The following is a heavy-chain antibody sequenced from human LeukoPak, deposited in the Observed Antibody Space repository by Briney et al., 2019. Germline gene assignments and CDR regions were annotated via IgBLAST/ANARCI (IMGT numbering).Heavy chain of an antibody. J-gene: IGHJ6*02. D-gene: IGHD2-2*01. CDR3: TSRMPTYDYYYYYGMDV. V-gene: IGHV3-73*01. Sequence: GGSLRLSCAASGFTFTGSATHWVRQASGKGLGWVGRIRSKANSYATESAPSVKGKVTISRDDSKTTAYLQMNSLKTEDTAVYYCTSRMPTYDYYYYYGMDVWGQGTTVTVSS. CDR2: IRSKANSYAT. CDR1: GFTFTGSA.